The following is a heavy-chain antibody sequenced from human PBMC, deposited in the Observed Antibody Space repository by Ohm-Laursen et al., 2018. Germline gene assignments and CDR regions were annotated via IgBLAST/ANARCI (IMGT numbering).Heavy chain of an antibody. J-gene: IGHJ4*02. CDR2: ITDSGGST. V-gene: IGHV3-23*01. Sequence: SLRPSCAASGFTFSNYAMYRVRQAPGKALEWVSAITDSGGSTFYADSVKGRFTISRDNSKNMLYLQMNSLRDEDTPIYYCAKGSRTSGWPNWGQGTLVTVSS. CDR3: AKGSRTSGWPN. CDR1: GFTFSNYA. D-gene: IGHD6-19*01.